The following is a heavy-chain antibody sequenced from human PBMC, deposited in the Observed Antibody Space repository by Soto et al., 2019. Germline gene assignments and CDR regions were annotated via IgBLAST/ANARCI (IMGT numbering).Heavy chain of an antibody. V-gene: IGHV1-18*01. CDR1: GYIFTTYG. Sequence: QVHLVQSGAEVKKPGASVKVSCKGSGYIFTTYGITWVRQAPGQGLEWMGWISAHNGNTNYAQTLQGRVTVTRDTSTSTAYMELRNLRSDDTAVYYCARGRYGDYWGQGALVTVSS. CDR3: ARGRYGDY. D-gene: IGHD1-1*01. J-gene: IGHJ4*02. CDR2: ISAHNGNT.